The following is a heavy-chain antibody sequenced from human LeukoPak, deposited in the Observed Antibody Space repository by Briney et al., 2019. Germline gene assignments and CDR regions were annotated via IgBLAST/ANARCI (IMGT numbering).Heavy chain of an antibody. D-gene: IGHD1-26*01. CDR2: IYWDDDK. CDR3: AHKECELLEGYFDY. CDR1: GFSLSTSRVG. V-gene: IGHV2-5*02. Sequence: SGPTLVKPTQTLTLTCTFSGFSLSTSRVGVGWIRQPPGKALEWLALIYWDDDKRYSPSLKSRLTITKDTSKNQVVLTMTNMDPVDTATYYCAHKECELLEGYFDYWGQGTLVTVSS. J-gene: IGHJ4*02.